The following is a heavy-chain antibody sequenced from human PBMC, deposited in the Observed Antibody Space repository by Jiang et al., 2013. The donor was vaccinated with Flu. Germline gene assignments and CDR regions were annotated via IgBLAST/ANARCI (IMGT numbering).Heavy chain of an antibody. CDR1: GFTFSAYS. J-gene: IGHJ6*02. V-gene: IGHV3-21*01. CDR2: ITSAGSYI. CDR3: VRDGGKYNDYYYGMDV. Sequence: VQLLESGGGLVKPGGSLRLSCAVSGFTFSAYSMYWVRQAPGKGLEWVSSITSAGSYIYYADSVKGRFTISRDNAKNSLYLQMDSLRAEDTAVYYCVRDGGKYNDYYYGMDVWGQGTTVTVSS. D-gene: IGHD1-1*01.